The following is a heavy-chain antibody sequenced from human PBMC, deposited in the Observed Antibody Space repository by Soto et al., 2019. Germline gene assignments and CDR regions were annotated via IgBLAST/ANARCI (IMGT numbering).Heavy chain of an antibody. J-gene: IGHJ4*02. Sequence: QVQLVESGGGVVQPGRSLRLSCAASGFTFSSYGMHWVRQAPGKGLEWVAVISYDGSNKYYADSVKGRFTISRDNSKNTLYLQTNSLRAEDTAVYYCAKDMVKVSPWGGSYDYWGQGTLVTVSS. D-gene: IGHD1-26*01. CDR2: ISYDGSNK. V-gene: IGHV3-30*18. CDR1: GFTFSSYG. CDR3: AKDMVKVSPWGGSYDY.